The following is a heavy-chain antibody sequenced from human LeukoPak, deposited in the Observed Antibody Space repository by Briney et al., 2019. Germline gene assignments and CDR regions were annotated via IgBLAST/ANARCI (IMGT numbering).Heavy chain of an antibody. CDR3: AKEGNSWNFDY. CDR2: IRYDGSKK. Sequence: GGSLRLSCAASGFIFSSYGMHWVRQAPGKGLEWVAFIRYDGSKKYYADSVKGRFTISRDNSKNTLYLQMNSLRAEDTAVYYCAKEGNSWNFDYWGQGTLVTVSS. V-gene: IGHV3-30*02. D-gene: IGHD6-13*01. J-gene: IGHJ4*02. CDR1: GFIFSSYG.